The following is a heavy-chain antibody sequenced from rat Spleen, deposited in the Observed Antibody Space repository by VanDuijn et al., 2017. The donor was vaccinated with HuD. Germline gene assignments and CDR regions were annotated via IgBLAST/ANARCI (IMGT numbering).Heavy chain of an antibody. CDR3: ARHGYDGSYYYWDY. V-gene: IGHV5-25*01. D-gene: IGHD1-12*02. CDR1: GFTFTDYY. J-gene: IGHJ3*01. CDR2: ITTGGAIT. Sequence: EVQLVESDGGLVQPGRSLKLSCAASGFTFTDYYMAWVRQAPTKGLEWVASITTGGAITSYRDSVKGRFTISRDTAKSTLYLQMDSLRSEDTATYYCARHGYDGSYYYWDYWGQGTLVTVSS.